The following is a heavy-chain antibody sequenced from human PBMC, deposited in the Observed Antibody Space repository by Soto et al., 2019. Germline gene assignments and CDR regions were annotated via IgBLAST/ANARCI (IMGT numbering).Heavy chain of an antibody. CDR3: ASTVYSNYVRPYYYYGMDV. CDR2: IIPIFGTA. Sequence: ASVKVSCKASGGTFSSYAIGWVRQAPGQGLEWMGGIIPIFGTANYAQKFQGRVTITADESTSTAYMELSSLRSEDTAVYYCASTVYSNYVRPYYYYGMDVWGQGTTVTVSS. CDR1: GGTFSSYA. V-gene: IGHV1-69*13. J-gene: IGHJ6*02. D-gene: IGHD4-4*01.